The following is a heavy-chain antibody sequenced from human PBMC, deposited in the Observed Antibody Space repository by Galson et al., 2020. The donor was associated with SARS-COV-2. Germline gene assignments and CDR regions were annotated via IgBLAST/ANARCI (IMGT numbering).Heavy chain of an antibody. CDR1: EFTFSSYS. Sequence: GGSLRLSCAASEFTFSSYSMNWVRQAPGKGLEWVSSISSSSSYIYYADAVKGRFTISRDNAKNSLYLQMNSLRAEDTAVYYCARGYYDILTGYYNVDYFDYWGQGTLVTVSS. CDR2: ISSSSSYI. J-gene: IGHJ4*02. V-gene: IGHV3-21*01. D-gene: IGHD3-9*01. CDR3: ARGYYDILTGYYNVDYFDY.